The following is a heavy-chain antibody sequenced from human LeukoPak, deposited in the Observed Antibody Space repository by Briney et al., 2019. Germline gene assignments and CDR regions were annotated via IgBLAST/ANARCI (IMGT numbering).Heavy chain of an antibody. Sequence: GGSLSLSCAASGFTFSSYWMSWVRQAPGKGLEWVANIEQDGSEKYYVDSVEGRFTIFRDNAKNSLYLQMNSLRAEDTAVYYCARGGISGSYYFQHWGQGTLVTVSS. CDR2: IEQDGSEK. CDR1: GFTFSSYW. V-gene: IGHV3-7*01. CDR3: ARGGISGSYYFQH. J-gene: IGHJ1*01. D-gene: IGHD1-26*01.